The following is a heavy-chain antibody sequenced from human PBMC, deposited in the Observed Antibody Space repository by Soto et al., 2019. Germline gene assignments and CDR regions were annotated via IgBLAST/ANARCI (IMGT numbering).Heavy chain of an antibody. CDR3: ARVTTYYYDSSGYYGGNWFDP. J-gene: IGHJ5*02. V-gene: IGHV1-3*01. Sequence: QVQLVQSGAEVKKPGASVKVSCKASGYTFTSYAMHWVRQAPGQRLAWMGWINAGNGNTKYSQKFQGRVTITRDTSASTAYMELSSLSSEDTAVYYCARVTTYYYDSSGYYGGNWFDPWGQGTLVTVSS. D-gene: IGHD3-22*01. CDR2: INAGNGNT. CDR1: GYTFTSYA.